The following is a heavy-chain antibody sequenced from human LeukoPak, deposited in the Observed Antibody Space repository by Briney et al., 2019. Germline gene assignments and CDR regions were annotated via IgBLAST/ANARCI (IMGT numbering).Heavy chain of an antibody. CDR2: ISAYNGNT. CDR1: GYTFTSYG. CDR3: ARDIRDIVVVVAATDTQFDY. D-gene: IGHD2-15*01. J-gene: IGHJ4*02. Sequence: GASVKVSCKASGYTFTSYGISWVRQAPGQGLEWMGWISAYNGNTNYAQKIQGRVTMTTDTSTSTAYMELRSLRSDDTAVYYCARDIRDIVVVVAATDTQFDYWGQGTLVTVSS. V-gene: IGHV1-18*04.